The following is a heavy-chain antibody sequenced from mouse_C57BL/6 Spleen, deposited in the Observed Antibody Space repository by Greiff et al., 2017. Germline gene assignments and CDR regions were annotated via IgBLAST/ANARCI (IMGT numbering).Heavy chain of an antibody. J-gene: IGHJ2*01. D-gene: IGHD2-4*01. CDR1: GYAFSSSW. CDR3: ARAYDDYDDFDD. CDR2: IYPGDGDT. V-gene: IGHV1-82*01. Sequence: VQLQQSGPELVKPGASVKISCKASGYAFSSSWMNWVKQRPGKGLEWIGRIYPGDGDTNYNGKFKGKATLTADKSSSTAYMQLSSLTSEDSAVYFGARAYDDYDDFDDWGQGTTLTVSS.